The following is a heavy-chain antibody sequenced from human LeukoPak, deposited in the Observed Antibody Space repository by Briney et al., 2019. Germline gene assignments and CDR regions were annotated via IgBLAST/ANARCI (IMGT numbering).Heavy chain of an antibody. CDR2: IYTSGST. V-gene: IGHV4-61*02. CDR3: ARGPAAAGTAFDI. J-gene: IGHJ3*02. CDR1: GGSISSGSYY. D-gene: IGHD6-13*01. Sequence: SETLSLTCSVSGGSISSGSYYWSWIRQTAGKGLEWIVRIYTSGSTNYNPSLKSRVTISVDTSQNQFSLKLSSVTAADTAVYYCARGPAAAGTAFDIWGQGTMVTVSS.